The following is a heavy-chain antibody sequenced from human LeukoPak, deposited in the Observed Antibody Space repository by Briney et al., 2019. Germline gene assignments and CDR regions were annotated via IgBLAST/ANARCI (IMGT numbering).Heavy chain of an antibody. J-gene: IGHJ4*02. CDR2: IYYSGST. CDR3: ARERSGSTGD. V-gene: IGHV4-39*07. D-gene: IGHD1-26*01. Sequence: SETLSLTCTVSGGSISSSSYYWGWIRQPPGKGLEWIGSIYYSGSTYYNPSLKSRVTISVDTSKNQFSLKLSSVTAADTAVYYCARERSGSTGDWGQGTLVTVSS. CDR1: GGSISSSSYY.